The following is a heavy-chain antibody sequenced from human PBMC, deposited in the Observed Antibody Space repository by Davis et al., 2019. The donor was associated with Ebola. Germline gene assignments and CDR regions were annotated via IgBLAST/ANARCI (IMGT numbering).Heavy chain of an antibody. CDR1: GFTFNNYV. D-gene: IGHD6-13*01. Sequence: GGSLRLSCAASGFTFNNYVMNWVRQAPGKGLEWVSAITGSGGTTYYADSVKGRFTISKDSSKTTLYLQMNSLRAEDTARYYCAKVKYYSTWRGGFDSWGQGALVTVSS. CDR3: AKVKYYSTWRGGFDS. CDR2: ITGSGGTT. V-gene: IGHV3-23*01. J-gene: IGHJ4*02.